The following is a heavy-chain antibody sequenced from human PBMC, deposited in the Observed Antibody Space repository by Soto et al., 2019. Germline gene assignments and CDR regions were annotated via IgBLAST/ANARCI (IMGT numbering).Heavy chain of an antibody. CDR3: ARGPHVLRYFDWLFPYYYYGMDV. Sequence: ASVKVSCKASGYTFTSYDINWVRQATGQGLEWMGWMNPNSGNTGYAQKFQGRVTMTRNTSISTAYMELSSLRSEDTAVYYCARGPHVLRYFDWLFPYYYYGMDVWGQGTTVTVSS. J-gene: IGHJ6*02. CDR2: MNPNSGNT. D-gene: IGHD3-9*01. CDR1: GYTFTSYD. V-gene: IGHV1-8*01.